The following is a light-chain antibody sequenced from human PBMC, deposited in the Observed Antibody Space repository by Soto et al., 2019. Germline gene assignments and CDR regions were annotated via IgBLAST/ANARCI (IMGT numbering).Light chain of an antibody. CDR3: SSYAGSNNFGV. CDR1: SSDVGDYNY. CDR2: EVT. Sequence: QSALTQPPSVSGSPGQSVTISCTGTSSDVGDYNYVSWYRHQPDKAPKLMIYEVTKRPSGVPDRFSGSKSGNTASLTVSGLQAEDEADYYCSSYAGSNNFGVFGGGTKVTVL. V-gene: IGLV2-8*01. J-gene: IGLJ2*01.